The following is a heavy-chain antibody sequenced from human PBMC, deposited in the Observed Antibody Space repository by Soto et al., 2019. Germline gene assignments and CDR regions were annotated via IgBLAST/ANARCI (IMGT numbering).Heavy chain of an antibody. J-gene: IGHJ4*02. CDR2: IYYSGST. Sequence: PSETLSLTCTVSGGSISSSSYFWGWIRQPPGKGLEWIGYIYYSGSTNYNPSLKSRVTISVDTSKNQFSLKLSSVTAADTAVYYCARAYGDYVFDYWGRGTLVTVSS. V-gene: IGHV4-61*05. CDR3: ARAYGDYVFDY. D-gene: IGHD4-17*01. CDR1: GGSISSSSYF.